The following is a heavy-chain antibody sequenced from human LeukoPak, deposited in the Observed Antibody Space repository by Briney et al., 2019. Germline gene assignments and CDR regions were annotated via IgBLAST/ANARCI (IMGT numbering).Heavy chain of an antibody. J-gene: IGHJ6*04. D-gene: IGHD3-10*02. CDR3: AELGITMIGGV. Sequence: LSLTCTVSGGSISSGSYHWGWIRQPPGKGLEWVSYISSSGSTIYYADSVKGRFTISRDNAKNSLYLQMNSLRAEDTAVYYCAELGITMIGGVWGKGTTVTISS. V-gene: IGHV3-48*03. CDR1: GGSISSGSYH. CDR2: ISSSGSTI.